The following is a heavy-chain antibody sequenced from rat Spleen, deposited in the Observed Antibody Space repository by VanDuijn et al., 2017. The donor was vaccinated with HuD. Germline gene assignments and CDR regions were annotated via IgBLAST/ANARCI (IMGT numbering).Heavy chain of an antibody. Sequence: EVQLVESGGGLVQPGRSLKLSCAASGFTFSDYNMAWVRQAPKKGLEWVATISYDGSSTYYRDSVKGRFTISRDNAKSTLYLQMDSVRSEDTATYYCARHTTNYGLFGYWGQGVMVTVSS. V-gene: IGHV5-7*01. CDR1: GFTFSDYN. J-gene: IGHJ2*01. CDR2: ISYDGSST. CDR3: ARHTTNYGLFGY. D-gene: IGHD1-11*01.